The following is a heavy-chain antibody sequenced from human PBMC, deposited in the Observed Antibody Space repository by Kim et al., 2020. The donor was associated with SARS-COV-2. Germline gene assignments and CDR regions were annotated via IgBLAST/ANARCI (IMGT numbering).Heavy chain of an antibody. CDR2: ITKSSTTI. V-gene: IGHV3-48*02. Sequence: GGSLRLSCATSGFSFSAYDMNWVRQAPGKGLEWLSFITKSSTTIYYADSVEGRFTISRDHAKNSLFLQMNSLRDEDTALYYCVRDRMGGGFDMWGPGTMVTVSS. CDR1: GFSFSAYD. CDR3: VRDRMGGGFDM. D-gene: IGHD3-16*01. J-gene: IGHJ3*02.